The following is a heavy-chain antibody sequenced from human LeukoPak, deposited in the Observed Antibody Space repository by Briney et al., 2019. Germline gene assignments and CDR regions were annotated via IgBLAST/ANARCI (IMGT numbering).Heavy chain of an antibody. V-gene: IGHV1-69*13. CDR1: GGTFSSDA. CDR2: IIPIFGTT. J-gene: IGHJ5*01. CDR3: ARSRTIFGVITAP. Sequence: GASVKVSCKASGGTFSSDAISWVRQAPGQGLEWMGGIIPIFGTTHYAQKFQGRASITADESTSTAYMELNSLRSDDTAVYYCARSRTIFGVITAPWGQGTLVTVSS. D-gene: IGHD3-3*01.